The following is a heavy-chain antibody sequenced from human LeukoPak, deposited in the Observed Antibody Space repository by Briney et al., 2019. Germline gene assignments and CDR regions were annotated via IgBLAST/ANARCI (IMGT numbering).Heavy chain of an antibody. D-gene: IGHD5-24*01. CDR1: GFTFNNYA. CDR2: IFYDGSVY. CDR3: ASKRWLQSSFDY. V-gene: IGHV3-30*04. J-gene: IGHJ4*02. Sequence: GGSLRLPCAASGFTFNNYAMHWVRQAPGKGLEWVAVIFYDGSVYYYADSVKGRFTISRDNAKNTLYLQMNSLRAEDTAVYYCASKRWLQSSFDYWGQGTLVTVSS.